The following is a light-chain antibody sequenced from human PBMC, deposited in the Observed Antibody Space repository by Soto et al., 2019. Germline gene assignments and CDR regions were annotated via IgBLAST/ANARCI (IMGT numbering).Light chain of an antibody. Sequence: QSALTQPRSVSGSPGQSVTISCTGTSSDVAGCNYVSWYQQHPGKAPKLMIYDVTKRPSGVPDRFSGSKSGNTASLTISGLQADDEADYYCCSYAGSGTVVFGGGTKLTVL. J-gene: IGLJ2*01. CDR2: DVT. CDR3: CSYAGSGTVV. CDR1: SSDVAGCNY. V-gene: IGLV2-11*01.